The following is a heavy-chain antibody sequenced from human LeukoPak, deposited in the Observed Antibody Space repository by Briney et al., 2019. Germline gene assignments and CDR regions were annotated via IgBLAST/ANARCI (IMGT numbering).Heavy chain of an antibody. CDR1: GFTFSSQG. V-gene: IGHV3-30*18. Sequence: GVSLRLSCAASGFTFSSQGMHWVRQAPGKGLEWVAVISHDGNNIQYADSVKGRFTISRDNSRNMVFLQMNSLRAEDTAMYYCAKDPYRVVVATGNYLDPWGQGTLVTVSS. CDR3: AKDPYRVVVATGNYLDP. D-gene: IGHD2-15*01. J-gene: IGHJ5*02. CDR2: ISHDGNNI.